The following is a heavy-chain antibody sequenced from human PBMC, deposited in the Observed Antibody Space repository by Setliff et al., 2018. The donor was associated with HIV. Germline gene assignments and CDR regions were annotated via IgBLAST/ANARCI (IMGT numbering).Heavy chain of an antibody. CDR2: IDHSGNT. D-gene: IGHD2-2*01. CDR1: GGSFSGYF. CDR3: ARRERYCSGLTCYRYFQW. Sequence: PSETLSLTCAVYGGSFSGYFWSWIRQPPGRGLEWIGEIDHSGNTNYNVSLKSRLTISIDMSKRQFYLRLNSVTAADTAVYYCARRERYCSGLTCYRYFQWWGQGTLVTVSS. V-gene: IGHV4-34*01. J-gene: IGHJ1*01.